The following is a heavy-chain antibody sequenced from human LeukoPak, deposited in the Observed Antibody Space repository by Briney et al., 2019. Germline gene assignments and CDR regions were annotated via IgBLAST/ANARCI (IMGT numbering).Heavy chain of an antibody. Sequence: SETVSLTCSVSGGSISSYYWSWIRQPPGKGLEWIGYIYYNGRTHYNPSLESRVTISVDTSKNQFSLQLHSVTAADTAVHYCARVFCSSTSCQKTFDYWGQGSLVTVSS. V-gene: IGHV4-59*01. J-gene: IGHJ4*02. D-gene: IGHD2-2*01. CDR2: IYYNGRT. CDR3: ARVFCSSTSCQKTFDY. CDR1: GGSISSYY.